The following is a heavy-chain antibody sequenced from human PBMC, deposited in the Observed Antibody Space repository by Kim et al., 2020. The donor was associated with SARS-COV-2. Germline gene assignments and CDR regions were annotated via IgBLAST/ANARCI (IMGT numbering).Heavy chain of an antibody. D-gene: IGHD3-3*01. V-gene: IGHV3-30*18. Sequence: GGSLRLSCAASGFAFHTFGMHWVRQAPGKGLEWVAIISYDGSTEDYAGSVKGRFTISRDNSKKTEYLQMNTLRPEDTAVYYCAKDGPKVRSLEWVLEDWGLGTLVTVSS. CDR1: GFAFHTFG. J-gene: IGHJ4*02. CDR3: AKDGPKVRSLEWVLED. CDR2: ISYDGSTE.